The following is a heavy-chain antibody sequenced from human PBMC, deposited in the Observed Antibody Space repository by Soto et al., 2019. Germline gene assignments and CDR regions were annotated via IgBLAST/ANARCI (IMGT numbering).Heavy chain of an antibody. J-gene: IGHJ2*01. Sequence: SETLSLTCAVYGGSFSGYYWSWIRQPPGKGLEWIGEINHSGSTNYNPSLKSRVTISVETSKNQFSLKLSSVTAADTAVYYCARGYVDLWGRGTLVTVSS. CDR3: ARGYVDL. CDR1: GGSFSGYY. CDR2: INHSGST. V-gene: IGHV4-34*01.